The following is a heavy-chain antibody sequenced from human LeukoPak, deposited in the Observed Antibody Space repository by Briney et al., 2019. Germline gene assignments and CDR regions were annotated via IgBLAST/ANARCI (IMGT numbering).Heavy chain of an antibody. D-gene: IGHD3-10*01. Sequence: GASVKVSCKASGYTFTSYGISWVRQAPGQRLEWMGWINAGNGNTKYSQKFQGRVSITRDTSASTAYMELSSLRSEDTAVYYCARPMVRGVGPFGFDPWGRGTLVTVSS. CDR1: GYTFTSYG. J-gene: IGHJ5*02. CDR2: INAGNGNT. V-gene: IGHV1-3*01. CDR3: ARPMVRGVGPFGFDP.